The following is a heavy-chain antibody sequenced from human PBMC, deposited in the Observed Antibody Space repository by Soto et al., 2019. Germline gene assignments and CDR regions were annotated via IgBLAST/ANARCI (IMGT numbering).Heavy chain of an antibody. J-gene: IGHJ4*02. CDR3: AKGSGSYPDY. Sequence: PGGSLRLSCAASGFTFSTYAMTWVRQAPGKGLAWVSTISGSDGSAYYADSMKGRFTISRDNSKNTLYLQMNTLRAEDTAVYYCAKGSGSYPDYWGQGTLVTVSS. D-gene: IGHD3-10*01. CDR1: GFTFSTYA. V-gene: IGHV3-23*01. CDR2: ISGSDGSA.